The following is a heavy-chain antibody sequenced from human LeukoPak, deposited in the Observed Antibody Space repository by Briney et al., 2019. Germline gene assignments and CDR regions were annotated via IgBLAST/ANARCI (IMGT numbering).Heavy chain of an antibody. D-gene: IGHD3-10*01. J-gene: IGHJ4*02. CDR2: IYHSGST. CDR1: GYSISSGYY. V-gene: IGHV4-38-2*02. Sequence: KPSETLSLTCTVSGYSISSGYYWGWIRQPPGKGLEWIGSIYHSGSTYHNPSLKSRVTISVDMSREQFSLKLSSVTAADTAVYYCARDRTVRGGIDYWGQGTLVTVSS. CDR3: ARDRTVRGGIDY.